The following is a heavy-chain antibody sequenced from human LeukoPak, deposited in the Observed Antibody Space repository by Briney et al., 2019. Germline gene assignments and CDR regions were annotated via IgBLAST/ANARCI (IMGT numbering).Heavy chain of an antibody. CDR2: ISSNGGST. CDR3: ARDGGYCSSTSCYEEYYYGMDA. Sequence: PGGSLRLSCAASGFTFSSYAMHWVRQAPGKGLEYVSAISSNGGSTYYADSVKGRFTISRDNSKNTLYLQMGSLRAEDMAVYYCARDGGYCSSTSCYEEYYYGMDAWGKGTTVTVSS. D-gene: IGHD2-2*01. J-gene: IGHJ6*04. CDR1: GFTFSSYA. V-gene: IGHV3-64*02.